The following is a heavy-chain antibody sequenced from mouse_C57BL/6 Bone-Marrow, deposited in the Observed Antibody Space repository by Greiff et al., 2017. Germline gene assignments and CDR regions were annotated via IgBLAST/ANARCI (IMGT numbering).Heavy chain of an antibody. CDR2: ILPGSGSP. V-gene: IGHV1-9*01. D-gene: IGHD1-1*01. CDR1: GYTFTGYC. Sequence: QVQLQQSGAELMKPGASVKLSCTATGYTFTGYCIEWVKQRPGHGLEWIGEILPGSGSPKYNAKFKGKATFTADTSSNTAYMQLSSLTTEDSAIYDCARGGDYDGSSWYFDVWGTGTTVTVAS. CDR3: ARGGDYDGSSWYFDV. J-gene: IGHJ1*03.